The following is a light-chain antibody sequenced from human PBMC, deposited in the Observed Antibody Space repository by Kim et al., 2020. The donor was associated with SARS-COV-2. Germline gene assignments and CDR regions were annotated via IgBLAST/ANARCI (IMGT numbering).Light chain of an antibody. CDR2: DVS. CDR3: TSYRTRSTYV. V-gene: IGLV2-14*03. Sequence: GRSITISCTGTSSDVGGYNYVAWYQHHPGKAPKLIIYDVSERPSGVSNRFSGSKSGNTASLTISGLQAEDESDYYCTSYRTRSTYVFGTGTKVTVL. J-gene: IGLJ1*01. CDR1: SSDVGGYNY.